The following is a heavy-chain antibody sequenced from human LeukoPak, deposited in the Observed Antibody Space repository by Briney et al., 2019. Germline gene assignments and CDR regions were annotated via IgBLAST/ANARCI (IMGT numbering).Heavy chain of an antibody. D-gene: IGHD4-17*01. J-gene: IGHJ4*02. CDR3: ARITSVTTAFDY. CDR1: GFTLSSYE. CDR2: ISSSGSTI. V-gene: IGHV3-48*03. Sequence: PGGSLRLACAASGFTLSSYEMNWDRQAPGKGLEWVSYISSSGSTIYYADSVKGRFTISRDNAKNPLYLQMNSLRAEDTAVYYCARITSVTTAFDYWGQGTLVTVSS.